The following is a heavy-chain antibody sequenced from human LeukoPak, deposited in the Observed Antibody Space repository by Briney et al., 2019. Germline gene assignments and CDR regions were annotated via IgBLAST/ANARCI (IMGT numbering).Heavy chain of an antibody. CDR2: IHSDGSTT. CDR1: GFTFSSTW. D-gene: IGHD1-26*01. Sequence: GGSLRLSCAASGFTFSSTWMHWFRQVPGKGPVWVSRIHSDGSTTIYADSVKGRFTISRDNARNTLYLQMNSLRAEDTAVYYCATPRGSGSYLAFDYWGQGTLVTVSS. V-gene: IGHV3-74*01. CDR3: ATPRGSGSYLAFDY. J-gene: IGHJ4*02.